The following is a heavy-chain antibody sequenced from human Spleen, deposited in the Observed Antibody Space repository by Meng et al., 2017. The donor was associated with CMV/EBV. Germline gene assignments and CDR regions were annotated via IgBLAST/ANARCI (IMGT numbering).Heavy chain of an antibody. V-gene: IGHV4-61*01. J-gene: IGHJ4*02. D-gene: IGHD1-20*01. CDR1: GGSVSSGSYY. CDR2: IYYTGIT. Sequence: GSLRLSCTVSGGSVSSGSYYWSWIRQPPGKGLEWIGYIYYTGITNYSPSLKSRLTISVDMSKNQFSLKLRSVTAADTAVYYCARDNWNDGMCFDFWGQGTLVTVSS. CDR3: ARDNWNDGMCFDF.